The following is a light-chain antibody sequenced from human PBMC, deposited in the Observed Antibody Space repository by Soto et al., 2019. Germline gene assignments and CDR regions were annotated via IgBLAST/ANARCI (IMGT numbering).Light chain of an antibody. V-gene: IGLV2-14*03. J-gene: IGLJ2*01. CDR3: SSFTSSNTLV. CDR2: DVN. CDR1: SSDVGGYNY. Sequence: QSALTQPASVSESPGQSITISCTGTSSDVGGYNYVSWYQQHPGKAPKVMIYDVNNRPSGVSNRFSGSKSGNTASLTISGLQAEDEADYYCSSFTSSNTLVFGGGTKVTVL.